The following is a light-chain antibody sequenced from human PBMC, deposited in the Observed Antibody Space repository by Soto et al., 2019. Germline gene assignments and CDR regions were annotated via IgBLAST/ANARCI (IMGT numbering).Light chain of an antibody. CDR1: QGIRND. J-gene: IGKJ1*01. V-gene: IGKV1-6*01. Sequence: AIQMTQSPSSLSASVGDRVTITCRASQGIRNDLAWFQQKPGKAPKVLIYAAANLQSGVPSRFSGSGSGTDFTLTISSLQPDDFATYYCQQYNSYSVTFGQGTKVDIK. CDR2: AAA. CDR3: QQYNSYSVT.